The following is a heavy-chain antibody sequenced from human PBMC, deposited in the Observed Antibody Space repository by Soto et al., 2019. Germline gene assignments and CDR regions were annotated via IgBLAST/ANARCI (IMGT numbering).Heavy chain of an antibody. CDR1: GQSFSGHS. V-gene: IGHV4-34*01. Sequence: QVQLQQWGAGLVKPSETLSLSCAVYGQSFSGHSWAWIRQPPGKGLEWIGVINESGRTYSNPSLNIRLTISTDTSKNQFALKLSSVSAADTAAYFCARGSGIVALPGELEDVKYDYWGQGTLVNVSS. CDR3: ARGSGIVALPGELEDVKYDY. J-gene: IGHJ4*02. CDR2: INESGRT. D-gene: IGHD1-1*01.